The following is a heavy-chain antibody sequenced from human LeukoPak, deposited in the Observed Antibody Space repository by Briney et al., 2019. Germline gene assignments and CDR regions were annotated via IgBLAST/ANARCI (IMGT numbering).Heavy chain of an antibody. V-gene: IGHV3-23*01. Sequence: GGSLRLSCAASGFSFSSYAMSWVRQAPGKGLEWVSGLSAGGTNTYYTDSVNGRFTIPRDNSKNTLYLQMNSLRAEDTALYYCAKEWWSSSSPLHFDYWGQGTLVTVSS. CDR2: LSAGGTNT. CDR3: AKEWWSSSSPLHFDY. D-gene: IGHD6-6*01. J-gene: IGHJ4*02. CDR1: GFSFSSYA.